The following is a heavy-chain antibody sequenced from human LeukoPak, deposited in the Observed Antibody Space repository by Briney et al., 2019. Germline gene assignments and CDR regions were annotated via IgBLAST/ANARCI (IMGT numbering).Heavy chain of an antibody. CDR3: AKDTRGSFKSLFDY. CDR1: GFTFSDYW. J-gene: IGHJ4*02. CDR2: IKQDGSDK. Sequence: SGGSLRLSCTASGFTFSDYWMSWVRQAPGKGPEWVANIKQDGSDKYYVDSVKGRFTISRDNAKNALYLQVNSLRPEDTAVYYCAKDTRGSFKSLFDYWGQGTLVTVSS. D-gene: IGHD1-26*01. V-gene: IGHV3-7*01.